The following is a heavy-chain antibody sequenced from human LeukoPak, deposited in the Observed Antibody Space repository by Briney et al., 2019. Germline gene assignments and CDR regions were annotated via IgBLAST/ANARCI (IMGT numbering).Heavy chain of an antibody. CDR3: ARQTGGWFDP. Sequence: PSETLSLTCTVFGGSISSYYWSWIRQPPGKGLEWIGYIYYSGSTNYNPSLKSRVTISVDTSKNQFSLKLSSVTAADTAVYYCARQTGGWFDPWGQGTLVTVSS. CDR2: IYYSGST. V-gene: IGHV4-59*01. J-gene: IGHJ5*02. CDR1: GGSISSYY. D-gene: IGHD1-1*01.